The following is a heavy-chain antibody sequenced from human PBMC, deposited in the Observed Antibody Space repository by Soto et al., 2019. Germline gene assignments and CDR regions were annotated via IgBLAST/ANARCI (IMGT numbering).Heavy chain of an antibody. CDR2: IIQDGSEK. V-gene: IGHV3-7*01. J-gene: IGHJ4*02. CDR1: GFTFGSYW. Sequence: EVQLVESGGGLVQPGGSLRLSCSASGFTFGSYWMSWIRQAPGKGLEWAANIIQDGSEKQYVDSVKGRFTISRDNAKRSLYLQMNGLRAEDTAVYYCGRGHSAPDHWGQGTLVTVSS. CDR3: GRGHSAPDH.